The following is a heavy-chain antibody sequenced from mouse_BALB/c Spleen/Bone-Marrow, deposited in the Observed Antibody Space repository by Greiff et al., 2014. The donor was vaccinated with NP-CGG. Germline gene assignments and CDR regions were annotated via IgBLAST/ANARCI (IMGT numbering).Heavy chain of an antibody. CDR2: IDPANGNT. Sequence: DVKLQESGAELVKPGASVKLSCTASGFNIKDTYMHWVKQRPEQGLEWIGRIDPANGNTKYDPKFQGKATITADTSSNTAYLQLSSLTSEVTAVYYCARWGKLGRGYFDVWGAGTTVTVSS. CDR1: GFNIKDTY. CDR3: ARWGKLGRGYFDV. D-gene: IGHD4-1*01. V-gene: IGHV14-3*02. J-gene: IGHJ1*01.